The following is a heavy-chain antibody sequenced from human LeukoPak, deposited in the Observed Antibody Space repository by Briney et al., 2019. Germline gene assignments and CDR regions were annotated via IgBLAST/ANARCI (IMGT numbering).Heavy chain of an antibody. J-gene: IGHJ3*02. V-gene: IGHV1-2*06. CDR1: GYNFISSG. CDR2: INPNSGGT. CDR3: AVGYSSSWYDAFDI. D-gene: IGHD6-13*01. Sequence: VASVKVSCKASGYNFISSGVTWVRQAPGQGLEWMGRINPNSGGTNYAQKFQGRVTMTRDTSISTAYMELSRLRSDDTAVYYCAVGYSSSWYDAFDIWGQGTMVTVSS.